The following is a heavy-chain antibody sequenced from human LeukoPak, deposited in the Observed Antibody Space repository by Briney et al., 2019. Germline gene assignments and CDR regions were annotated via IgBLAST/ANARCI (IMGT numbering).Heavy chain of an antibody. CDR1: GFTFSSCS. CDR2: ISSSSSYI. J-gene: IGHJ4*02. V-gene: IGHV3-21*01. D-gene: IGHD6-13*01. Sequence: GGSLRLSCAASGFTFSSCSMNWVRQAPGKGLEWVSSISSSSSYIYYADSVKGRFTISRDNAKNSLYLQMNSLRAEDTAVYYCASALGSSSWPFDHWGQGTLVTVSS. CDR3: ASALGSSSWPFDH.